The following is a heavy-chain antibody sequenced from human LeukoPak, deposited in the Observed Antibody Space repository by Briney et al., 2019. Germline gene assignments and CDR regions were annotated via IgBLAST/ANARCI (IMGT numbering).Heavy chain of an antibody. D-gene: IGHD5/OR15-5a*01. CDR3: ATVTMVVSRSEAGALDI. V-gene: IGHV1-69*05. CDR1: GGTFSSYA. Sequence: EASVKVSCKASGGTFSSYAISWVRQAPGQGLEWMGGIIPMFGTATYAQKLQGRVTITTDESTRTAYMDLSSLRSEDTAMYYCATVTMVVSRSEAGALDIWGQGTLVTVSS. CDR2: IIPMFGTA. J-gene: IGHJ3*02.